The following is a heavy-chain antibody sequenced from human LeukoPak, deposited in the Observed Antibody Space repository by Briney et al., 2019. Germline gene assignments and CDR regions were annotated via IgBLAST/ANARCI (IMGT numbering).Heavy chain of an antibody. J-gene: IGHJ4*02. CDR3: TAFESGGFY. D-gene: IGHD2-15*01. Sequence: GGSLRLSCAASGLTFSNAWMSWVRQAPGKGLEWVGRIKSKTDGGTTDYAAPVKGRFTISRDDSKNTLYVQMNSLKREDTAVYYCTAFESGGFYWGLGTLVTVSS. CDR2: IKSKTDGGTT. V-gene: IGHV3-15*01. CDR1: GLTFSNAW.